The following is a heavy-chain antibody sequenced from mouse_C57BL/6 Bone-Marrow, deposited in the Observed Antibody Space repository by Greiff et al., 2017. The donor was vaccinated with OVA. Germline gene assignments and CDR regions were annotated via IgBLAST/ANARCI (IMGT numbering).Heavy chain of an antibody. CDR2: IWSGGST. D-gene: IGHD2-4*01. CDR1: GFSLPSSG. CDR3: ARTGGLRRHYWYFDV. V-gene: IGHV2-2*01. Sequence: VQLQQSGPGLVQPSQRLSITCTVSGFSLPSSGVHWVRQSPGTGLEWLGVIWSGGSTDYNAAFISRLSISKDNSKSQVFFKMNSLQADDTAIDYCARTGGLRRHYWYFDVWGTGTTVTVSS. J-gene: IGHJ1*03.